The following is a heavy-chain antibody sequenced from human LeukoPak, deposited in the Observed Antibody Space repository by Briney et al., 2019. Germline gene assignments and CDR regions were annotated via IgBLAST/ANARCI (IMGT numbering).Heavy chain of an antibody. CDR1: GFTLSSYE. J-gene: IGHJ4*02. CDR2: IKSKSDGGTT. CDR3: TTKIQLWPLDY. D-gene: IGHD5-18*01. Sequence: GGSLRLSCAASGFTLSSYEMNWVRQAPGKGLEWVGHIKSKSDGGTTDYAAPVKGRFTISRDHSKNTLYLQMSSPETEDTAVYYCTTKIQLWPLDYWGQGTLVTVSS. V-gene: IGHV3-15*01.